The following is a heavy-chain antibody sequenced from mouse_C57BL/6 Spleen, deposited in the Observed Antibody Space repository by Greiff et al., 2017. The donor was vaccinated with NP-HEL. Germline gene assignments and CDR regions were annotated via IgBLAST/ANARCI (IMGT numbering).Heavy chain of an antibody. Sequence: EVQLQQSGPGLVKPSQSLSLTCSVTGYSITSGYYWNWIRQFPGNKLEWMGYISYDGSINYNPPLKNRISITRDTSKNQFFLKLNSVTTEDTATDYCARDYYGSSYGFAYWGQGTLVTVSA. CDR3: ARDYYGSSYGFAY. V-gene: IGHV3-6*01. CDR1: GYSITSGYY. CDR2: ISYDGSI. J-gene: IGHJ3*01. D-gene: IGHD1-1*01.